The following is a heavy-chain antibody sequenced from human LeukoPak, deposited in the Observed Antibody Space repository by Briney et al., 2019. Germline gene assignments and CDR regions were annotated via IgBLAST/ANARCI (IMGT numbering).Heavy chain of an antibody. Sequence: PSETLSLTCTVSGGSISSSSYYWGWIRQPPGKGLEWIGSIYYSGSTYYNPSLKSRVTISVDTSKNQFSLKLSSVTAADTAVYYCARGRRGYSYGYLSNWFDPWGQGTLVTVSS. V-gene: IGHV4-39*01. D-gene: IGHD5-18*01. CDR2: IYYSGST. CDR3: ARGRRGYSYGYLSNWFDP. CDR1: GGSISSSSYY. J-gene: IGHJ5*02.